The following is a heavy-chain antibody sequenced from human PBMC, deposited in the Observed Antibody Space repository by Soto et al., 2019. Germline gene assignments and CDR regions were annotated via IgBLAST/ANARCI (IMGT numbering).Heavy chain of an antibody. CDR2: ISYDGSNK. J-gene: IGHJ6*02. V-gene: IGHV3-30*18. CDR1: GFTFSSYG. Sequence: QVQLVESGGGVVQPGRSRRLSCAASGFTFSSYGMHWVRQAPGKGLEWVAVISYDGSNKYYADSVKGRFTISRDNSKKTLYLQMNSLRAEDTAVYYCAKGPAIVLVPAAMNYYYGMDVWGQGTTVTVSS. CDR3: AKGPAIVLVPAAMNYYYGMDV. D-gene: IGHD2-2*01.